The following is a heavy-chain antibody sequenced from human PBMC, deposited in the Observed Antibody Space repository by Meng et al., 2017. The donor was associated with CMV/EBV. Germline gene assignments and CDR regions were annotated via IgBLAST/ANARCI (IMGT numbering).Heavy chain of an antibody. CDR3: ARDRALLIYYDSSGYFDY. D-gene: IGHD3-22*01. V-gene: IGHV3-33*01. CDR1: FSSDG. Sequence: FSSDGMHWVRQAPGKGLEWVAVIWYDGSNKYYADSVKGRFTISRDNSKNTLYLQMNSLRAEDTAVYYCARDRALLIYYDSSGYFDYWGQGTLVTVSS. CDR2: IWYDGSNK. J-gene: IGHJ4*02.